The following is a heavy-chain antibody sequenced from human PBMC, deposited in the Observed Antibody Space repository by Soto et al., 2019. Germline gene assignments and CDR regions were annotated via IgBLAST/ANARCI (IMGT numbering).Heavy chain of an antibody. CDR2: ISAYNGNT. D-gene: IGHD4-17*01. CDR1: GYTFTSYG. V-gene: IGHV1-18*01. J-gene: IGHJ5*02. Sequence: ASVKVSCKASGYTFTSYGISWVRQAPGQGLEWMGWISAYNGNTNYAQKLQGRVTMTTDTSTSTAYMELRSLRSDDTAVYYCARVMIDYGDYYWFDPWGQGTLVTVSS. CDR3: ARVMIDYGDYYWFDP.